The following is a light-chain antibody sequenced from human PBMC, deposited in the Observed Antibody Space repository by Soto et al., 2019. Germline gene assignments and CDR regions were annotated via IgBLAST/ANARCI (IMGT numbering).Light chain of an antibody. CDR2: GAS. CDR1: QNVLSN. Sequence: EIVLTHSPGTLSLSPGERATLSFSASQNVLSNLAWYQQSPGQAPRLLIYGASTRATGLPARFSGGGSGTQFTLTISSLQSEDFAVYYCQQYNNWLTWTFGQGTKVDIK. J-gene: IGKJ1*01. V-gene: IGKV3-15*01. CDR3: QQYNNWLTWT.